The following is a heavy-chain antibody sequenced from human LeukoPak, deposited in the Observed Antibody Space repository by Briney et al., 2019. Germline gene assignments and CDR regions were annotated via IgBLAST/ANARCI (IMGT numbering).Heavy chain of an antibody. CDR3: AKGPLPGGFNY. Sequence: GGSLRLSCAVSGFTFSNYAMNWVRQAPGKGLEWVSAISGSGGSTYYADSVKGRFTISRDNSKNTLCLQMSSLRAEDTAIYSCAKGPLPGGFNYWGQGTLVTVSS. CDR2: ISGSGGST. CDR1: GFTFSNYA. V-gene: IGHV3-23*01. D-gene: IGHD4-23*01. J-gene: IGHJ4*02.